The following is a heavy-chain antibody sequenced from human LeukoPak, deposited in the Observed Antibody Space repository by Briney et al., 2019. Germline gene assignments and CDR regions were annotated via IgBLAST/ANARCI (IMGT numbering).Heavy chain of an antibody. D-gene: IGHD5-18*01. CDR1: GFTFSSYG. J-gene: IGHJ4*02. Sequence: GGSLRLSCAASGFTFSSYGMHWVRQAPGKGLEWVAVISYDGSNKYYADSVKGRFTISRDNSKNTLYLRMNSLRAEDTAVYYCAKVPPYSSAFDYWGQGTLVTVSS. V-gene: IGHV3-30*18. CDR2: ISYDGSNK. CDR3: AKVPPYSSAFDY.